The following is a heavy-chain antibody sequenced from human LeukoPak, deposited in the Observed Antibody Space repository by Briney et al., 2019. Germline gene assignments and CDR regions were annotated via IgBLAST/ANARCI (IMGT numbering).Heavy chain of an antibody. J-gene: IGHJ4*02. Sequence: PGGSLRLSCAASGFTVSSNYVSWVRQAPGKGLEWVSVIYSGGSTYYADSVKGRFTISRDNSKNTLYLQMNSLRAEDTALYYCAKAVTPGGGPRDYWGQGTLVTVSS. CDR2: IYSGGST. CDR1: GFTVSSNY. D-gene: IGHD2-15*01. CDR3: AKAVTPGGGPRDY. V-gene: IGHV3-53*01.